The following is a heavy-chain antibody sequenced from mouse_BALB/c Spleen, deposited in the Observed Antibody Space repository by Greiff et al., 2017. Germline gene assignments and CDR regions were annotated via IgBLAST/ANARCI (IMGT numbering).Heavy chain of an antibody. CDR1: GFTFSSYA. Sequence: EVMLVESGGGLVKPGGSLKLSCAASGFTFSSYAMSWVRQTPEKRLEWVASISSGGSTYYPDSVKGRFTIARDNARNSLYLQLSSRRSEDTAMYYCASGYGNYDFEYGGEGTTVTVAA. D-gene: IGHD2-1*01. CDR3: ASGYGNYDFEY. CDR2: ISSGGST. V-gene: IGHV5-6-5*01. J-gene: IGHJ2*01.